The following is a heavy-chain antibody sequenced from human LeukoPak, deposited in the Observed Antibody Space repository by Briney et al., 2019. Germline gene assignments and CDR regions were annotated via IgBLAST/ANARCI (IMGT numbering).Heavy chain of an antibody. V-gene: IGHV3-30*02. D-gene: IGHD4-23*01. CDR1: GFTFSTYW. CDR2: ILYYGTKK. CDR3: TKDLRYYYADNHSEMDEHDY. Sequence: GGSLRLSCAASGFTFSTYWMHWVRQAPGQGLEWVAFILYYGTKKYYADSVKGRFTISRDNSRNTLSLQMSSLRVEDTALYYCTKDLRYYYADNHSEMDEHDYWGQGTLVTVSS. J-gene: IGHJ4*02.